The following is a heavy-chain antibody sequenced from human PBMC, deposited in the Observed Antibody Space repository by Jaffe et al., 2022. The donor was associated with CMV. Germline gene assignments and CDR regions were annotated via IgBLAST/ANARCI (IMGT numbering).Heavy chain of an antibody. Sequence: EVQLLESGGGLVQPGGSLRLSCAASGFTFSSYAMSWVRQAPGKGLEWVSAISGSGGSTYYADSVKGRFTISRDNSKNTLYLQMNSLRAEDTAVYYCAKGSGWYHNYYYGMDVWGQGTTVTVSS. CDR1: GFTFSSYA. CDR2: ISGSGGST. D-gene: IGHD6-19*01. J-gene: IGHJ6*02. V-gene: IGHV3-23*01. CDR3: AKGSGWYHNYYYGMDV.